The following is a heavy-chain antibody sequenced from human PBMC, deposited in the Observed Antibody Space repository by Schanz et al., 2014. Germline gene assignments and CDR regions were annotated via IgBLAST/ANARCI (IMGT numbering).Heavy chain of an antibody. CDR2: ISWNSVSI. CDR3: AKVRGDQRGAFDS. Sequence: EVYLVESGGDLVQPGKSLRLSCAASGFTFDDFGMHWVRQGPGKALEWVSGISWNSVSIGYSDSVKGRFTISRDNAKNSLYLQMNSLRVDDTAFYFCAKVRGDQRGAFDSWGQGTLVTVSS. D-gene: IGHD4-17*01. CDR1: GFTFDDFG. J-gene: IGHJ4*02. V-gene: IGHV3-9*01.